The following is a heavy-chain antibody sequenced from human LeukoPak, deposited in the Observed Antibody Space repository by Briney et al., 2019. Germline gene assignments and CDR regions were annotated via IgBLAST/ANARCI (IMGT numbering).Heavy chain of an antibody. Sequence: GGSLRLSCAASGFTVSSNYMSWVRQAPGKGLEWVSAISGSGGSTYYADSVKGRFTISRDNSKNTLYLQMNSLRAEDTAVYYCAKVNDSSGYPDYWGQGTLVTVSS. V-gene: IGHV3-23*01. J-gene: IGHJ4*02. CDR3: AKVNDSSGYPDY. CDR2: ISGSGGST. D-gene: IGHD3-22*01. CDR1: GFTVSSNY.